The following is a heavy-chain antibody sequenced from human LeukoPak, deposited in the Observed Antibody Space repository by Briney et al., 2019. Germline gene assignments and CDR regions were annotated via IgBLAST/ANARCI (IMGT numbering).Heavy chain of an antibody. J-gene: IGHJ6*03. CDR2: IYHSEST. CDR3: ARDQGYSSSWYFGYYYYMDV. CDR1: GGSISSSNW. D-gene: IGHD6-13*01. V-gene: IGHV4-4*02. Sequence: PSGTLSLTCAVSGGSISSSNWWSWVRQPPGKGLEWIGEIYHSESTNYNPSLKSRVTISVDKSKNQFSLKLSSVTAADTAVYYCARDQGYSSSWYFGYYYYMDVWGKGTTVTVSS.